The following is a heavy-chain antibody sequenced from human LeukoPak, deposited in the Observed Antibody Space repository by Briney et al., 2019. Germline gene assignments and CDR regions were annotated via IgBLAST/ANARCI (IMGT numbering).Heavy chain of an antibody. D-gene: IGHD4-17*01. CDR3: ARAWTTSGDAFEI. CDR2: IYTSGST. CDR1: GGSISSGSYY. Sequence: KTSQTLSLTCTVSGGSISSGSYYWSWIRQPAGKGLEWIGRIYTSGSTNYNPSLKSRGTISVATSKNQFSLKLSSVTAADTAVYYCARAWTTSGDAFEIWGQGTMVTVSS. J-gene: IGHJ3*02. V-gene: IGHV4-61*02.